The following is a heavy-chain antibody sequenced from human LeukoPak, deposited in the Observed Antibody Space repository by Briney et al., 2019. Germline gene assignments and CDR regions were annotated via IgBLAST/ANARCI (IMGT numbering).Heavy chain of an antibody. D-gene: IGHD3-22*01. Sequence: PGGSLRLSCVASGITFSTFSMHWVRQAPGKGLEWVAVISYDGNSKYYADSVKGRFTISRDNSKNTLYLQMNSLRAEDTAVYYCARENNYYDTSGYPLGFAFDIWGQGTAVTVSS. CDR2: ISYDGNSK. CDR3: ARENNYYDTSGYPLGFAFDI. CDR1: GITFSTFS. J-gene: IGHJ3*02. V-gene: IGHV3-30*04.